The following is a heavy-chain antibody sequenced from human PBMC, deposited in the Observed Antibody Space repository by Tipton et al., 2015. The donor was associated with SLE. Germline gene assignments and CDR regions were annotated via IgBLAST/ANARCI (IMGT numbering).Heavy chain of an antibody. CDR2: IYTSGST. J-gene: IGHJ4*02. V-gene: IGHV4-4*07. CDR3: ASCRWSGNAYYFDY. Sequence: TLSLTCTVSGGSISSYYWSWIRQPAGKGLEWIGRIYTSGSTNYNPSLKSRVTMSVDTSKNQFSLKLSSVTAADTAVYYCASCRWSGNAYYFDYWGQGTLVTVSS. D-gene: IGHD3-3*01. CDR1: GGSISSYY.